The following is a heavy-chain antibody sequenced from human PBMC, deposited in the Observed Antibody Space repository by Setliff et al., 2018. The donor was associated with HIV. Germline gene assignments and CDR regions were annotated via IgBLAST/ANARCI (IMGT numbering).Heavy chain of an antibody. D-gene: IGHD3-16*01. V-gene: IGHV3-7*01. CDR1: GFSFNNYY. CDR3: AAVPWGHSSLIIDH. J-gene: IGHJ4*02. Sequence: PGGSLRLSCIASGFSFNNYYMTWVRQAPGKGLEWVGNIKSDGTEKNYADSVRGRFTISRDNTKNSLYLQMHSLRVEDTAVYYCAAVPWGHSSLIIDHWGQGTPVTVSS. CDR2: IKSDGTEK.